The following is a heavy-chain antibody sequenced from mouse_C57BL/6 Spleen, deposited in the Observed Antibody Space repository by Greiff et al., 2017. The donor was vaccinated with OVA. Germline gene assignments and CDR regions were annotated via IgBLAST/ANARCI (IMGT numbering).Heavy chain of an antibody. V-gene: IGHV1-52*01. CDR1: GYTFTSYW. Sequence: QVQLKQPGAELVRPGSSVKLSCKASGYTFTSYWMHWVKQRPIQGLDWIGNIDPSDRATHSNQKFKDKATLTVDKSSSTAYRHLISLASEDSAVYYCARGTTVGYFDVWGTGTTVTVSS. D-gene: IGHD1-1*01. CDR3: ARGTTVGYFDV. J-gene: IGHJ1*03. CDR2: IDPSDRAT.